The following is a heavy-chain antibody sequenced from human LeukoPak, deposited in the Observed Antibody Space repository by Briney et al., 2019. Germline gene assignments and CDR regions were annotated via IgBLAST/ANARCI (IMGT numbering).Heavy chain of an antibody. D-gene: IGHD6-6*01. CDR2: IYSIGSA. CDR1: GASFSNYY. V-gene: IGHV4-59*01. J-gene: IGHJ1*01. CDR3: ARGGAARLHFQN. Sequence: SETLSLTCTVSGASFSNYYWSWIRQPPGRGLEWIGYIYSIGSATYNPSLKSRVTIALDTSKNQFSLNLRSVTAADTAVYYCARGGAARLHFQNWGQGTLVTVSS.